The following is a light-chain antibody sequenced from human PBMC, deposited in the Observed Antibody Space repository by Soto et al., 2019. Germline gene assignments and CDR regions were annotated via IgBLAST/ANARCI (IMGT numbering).Light chain of an antibody. CDR3: QHYYNWPPYS. CDR1: QSVSSSY. J-gene: IGKJ2*01. V-gene: IGKV3-20*01. Sequence: EIVLTQSPGTLSLSPGERATLSCRASQSVSSSYLAWYQQKPGQAPRLLIYGASNRATGIPARFTASGSGTDFTLTITGLRSEDFAVYYCQHYYNWPPYSFGQGTKVDI. CDR2: GAS.